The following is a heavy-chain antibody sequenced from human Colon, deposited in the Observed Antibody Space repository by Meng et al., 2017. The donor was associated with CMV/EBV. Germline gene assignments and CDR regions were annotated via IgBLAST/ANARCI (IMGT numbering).Heavy chain of an antibody. CDR3: AKDRAYCGSFSCSPNYFDG. J-gene: IGHJ4*02. CDR2: MNWNGGST. Sequence: GESLKISCAASGFTFDDYGMSWVRQAPGKGLEWGSGMNWNGGSTGYADSVKGRCTISRDNAKNSLYLQMNSRRAEDTALYYCAKDRAYCGSFSCSPNYFDGWGQGNLVTVSS. V-gene: IGHV3-20*04. D-gene: IGHD2-21*01. CDR1: GFTFDDYG.